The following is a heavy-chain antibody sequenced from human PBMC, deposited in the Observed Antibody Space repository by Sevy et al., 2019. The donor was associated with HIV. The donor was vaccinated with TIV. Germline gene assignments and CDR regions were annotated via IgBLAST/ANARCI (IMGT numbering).Heavy chain of an antibody. D-gene: IGHD2-21*02. CDR3: ARGGDDGAFDI. Sequence: GGSLRLSCAASGFTFSNYWMSWVRQAPGKGLEWVANIKQGGSEKYYVDSVKGRFTISRDNAKNSLYLQMNSLRVEDTAVYYCARGGDDGAFDIWGQWTMVTVS. CDR2: IKQGGSEK. CDR1: GFTFSNYW. J-gene: IGHJ3*02. V-gene: IGHV3-7*01.